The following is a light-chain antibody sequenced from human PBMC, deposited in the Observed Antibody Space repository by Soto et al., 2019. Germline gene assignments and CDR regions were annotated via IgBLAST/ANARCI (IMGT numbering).Light chain of an antibody. Sequence: QSVLTQPASVSGSPGQSITISCTGTSSDVGGYNYVSWYQQHPGKAPKLMNYEVSNRPSGVSNRFSGSKSGNTASLTISGLQAEDEADYYCSSYTSSSTLEVFGTGTKLTVL. CDR3: SSYTSSSTLEV. V-gene: IGLV2-14*01. J-gene: IGLJ1*01. CDR2: EVS. CDR1: SSDVGGYNY.